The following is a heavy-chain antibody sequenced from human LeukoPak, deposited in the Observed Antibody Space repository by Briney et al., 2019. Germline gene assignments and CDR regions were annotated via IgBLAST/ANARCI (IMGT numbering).Heavy chain of an antibody. V-gene: IGHV4-4*07. CDR1: GGSISSYY. J-gene: IGHJ4*02. CDR2: IYSSGST. CDR3: ARMYSGTYGGIDY. Sequence: SETLSLTCTVSGGSISSYYWSWIRQPAGKGLEWIGRIYSSGSTDYNPSLKSRVTMSVDTSKKQFSLNLRFVTAADTALYYCARMYSGTYGGIDYWGQGTLVTVSS. D-gene: IGHD1-26*01.